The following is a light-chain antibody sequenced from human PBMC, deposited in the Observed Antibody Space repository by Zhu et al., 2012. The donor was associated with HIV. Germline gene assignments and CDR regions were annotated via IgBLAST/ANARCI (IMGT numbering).Light chain of an antibody. CDR3: QQFNNYPQT. CDR1: QGISRA. Sequence: AIQLTQSPSSLSASVGDRVTITCRASQGISRALAWYQQKPGKAPKLLIYEVSSLQSGVPSRFSGSGSGTDFTLTIRSLQPEDFATYYCQQFNNYPQTFGPGTRVDIK. V-gene: IGKV1D-13*01. J-gene: IGKJ3*01. CDR2: EVS.